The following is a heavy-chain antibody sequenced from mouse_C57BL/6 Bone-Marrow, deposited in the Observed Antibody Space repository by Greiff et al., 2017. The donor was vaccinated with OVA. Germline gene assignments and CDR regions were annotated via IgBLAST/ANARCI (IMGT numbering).Heavy chain of an antibody. CDR1: GFTFSSYA. V-gene: IGHV5-9-1*02. D-gene: IGHD4-1*01. CDR2: ISSGGDYI. J-gene: IGHJ2*01. Sequence: EVNVVESGEGLVKPGGSLKLSCAASGFTFSSYAMSWVRQTPEKRLEWVAYISSGGDYIYYADTVKGRFTISRDNARNTLYLQMSSLKSEDTAMYYCTRRTVYFDYWGQGTTLTVSS. CDR3: TRRTVYFDY.